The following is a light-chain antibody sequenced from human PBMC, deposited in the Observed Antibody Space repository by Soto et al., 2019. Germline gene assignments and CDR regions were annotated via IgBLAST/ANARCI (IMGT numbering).Light chain of an antibody. J-gene: IGKJ2*01. CDR1: QSVSIY. CDR2: DAS. Sequence: EIVLIQSPAALSLSPGERATLSCRASQSVSIYLSWYQKKPGQAPRLLIYDASNRATGIPARFSGSGSGTDFTLTISSLEPEDFAVYYCQQRSSWPPYTFGQGTKLEIK. CDR3: QQRSSWPPYT. V-gene: IGKV3-11*01.